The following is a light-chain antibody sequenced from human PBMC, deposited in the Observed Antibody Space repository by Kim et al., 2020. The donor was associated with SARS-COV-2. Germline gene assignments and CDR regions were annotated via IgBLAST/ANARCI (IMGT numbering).Light chain of an antibody. J-gene: IGLJ3*02. CDR1: SLRSYY. V-gene: IGLV3-19*01. CDR3: NSRDSSGNHPWV. Sequence: SSELTQDPAVSVALGQTVRITCQGDSLRSYYASWYQQKPGQAPVLVIYVKNNRPSGIPDRFSGSSSGNTASLTITGAQAEDEADYYCNSRDSSGNHPWVFGGGTQLTVL. CDR2: VKN.